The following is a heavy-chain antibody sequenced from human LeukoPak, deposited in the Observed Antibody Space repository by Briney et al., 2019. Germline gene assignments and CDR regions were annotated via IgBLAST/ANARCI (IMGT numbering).Heavy chain of an antibody. J-gene: IGHJ4*02. CDR2: IWYDGSNK. D-gene: IGHD3-22*01. CDR1: GFTFSSCG. CDR3: ARAAYDSSGYLTL. V-gene: IGHV3-33*01. Sequence: GGSLRLSCAASGFTFSSCGMHWVRQAPGKGLEWVAVIWYDGSNKYYADSVKGRFTISRDNSKNTLYLQMNRPRAEDTAVYYCARAAYDSSGYLTLWGQGTLVTVSS.